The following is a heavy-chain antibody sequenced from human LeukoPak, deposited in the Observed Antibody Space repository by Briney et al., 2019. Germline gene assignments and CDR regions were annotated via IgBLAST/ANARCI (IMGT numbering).Heavy chain of an antibody. CDR3: VKEKLRIFDY. D-gene: IGHD2-15*01. J-gene: IGHJ4*02. V-gene: IGHV3-43*01. CDR2: ITWDGGST. CDR1: GFSFDDYD. Sequence: PAGTLRLSCAGSGFSFDDYDMHWVRQAPGKGLEWVALITWDGGSTYYADSVKGRFTISRDNSKGSLYLQMNSLRSEDTALYYCVKEKLRIFDYWGQGTLVTGSS.